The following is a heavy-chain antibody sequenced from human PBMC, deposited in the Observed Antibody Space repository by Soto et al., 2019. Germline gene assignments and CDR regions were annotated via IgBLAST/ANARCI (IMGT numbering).Heavy chain of an antibody. J-gene: IGHJ6*02. V-gene: IGHV1-18*01. D-gene: IGHD3-22*01. CDR1: GYTFTSYG. CDR2: ISAYNGNT. CDR3: ARDPQKFYDSSGFPPRYYYGMDV. Sequence: ASVKVSCKASGYTFTSYGISWVRQAPGQGLEWMGWISAYNGNTSYAQKFQGRVTMTRDTSTSTVYMELSSLRSEDTAVYYCARDPQKFYDSSGFPPRYYYGMDVWGQGTTVTVSS.